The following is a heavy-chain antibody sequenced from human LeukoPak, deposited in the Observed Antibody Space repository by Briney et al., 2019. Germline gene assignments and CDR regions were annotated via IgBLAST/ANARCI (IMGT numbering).Heavy chain of an antibody. Sequence: GGSLRLSCAASGFTFSSYAMTWVRQAPGKGLEWVSVIYSGGSTYYADSVKGRFTISRDNSKNTLYLQMNSLRAEDTAVYYCARARQPKWFFDYWGQGTLVTVSS. CDR2: IYSGGST. CDR3: ARARQPKWFFDY. J-gene: IGHJ4*02. V-gene: IGHV3-53*01. D-gene: IGHD3-22*01. CDR1: GFTFSSYA.